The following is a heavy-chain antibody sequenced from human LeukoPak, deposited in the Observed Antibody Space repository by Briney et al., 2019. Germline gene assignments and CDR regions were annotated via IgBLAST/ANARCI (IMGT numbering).Heavy chain of an antibody. CDR3: AREASGSNGTFDI. Sequence: GGSLRLSCAASGFTFSSSWMSWVRQTPGKGLEWVASIKQDGSQRYYVDSVKGRFTISRDDAKNSLNLQMNSLRVEDTAVYYCAREASGSNGTFDIWGQGTMVTVSS. D-gene: IGHD1-26*01. J-gene: IGHJ3*02. V-gene: IGHV3-7*01. CDR1: GFTFSSSW. CDR2: IKQDGSQR.